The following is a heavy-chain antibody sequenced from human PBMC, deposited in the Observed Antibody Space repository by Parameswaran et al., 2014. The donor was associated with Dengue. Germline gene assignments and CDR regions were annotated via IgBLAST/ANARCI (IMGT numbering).Heavy chain of an antibody. CDR2: ISGSGGST. V-gene: IGHV3-23*01. Sequence: WIRQPPGKGLEWVSAISGSGGSTYYADSVKGWFTISRDNSKNTLYLQMNSLRAEDTAVYYCAKDRGGGFDYWGQGTLVTVSS. J-gene: IGHJ4*02. CDR3: AKDRGGGFDY. D-gene: IGHD5-12*01.